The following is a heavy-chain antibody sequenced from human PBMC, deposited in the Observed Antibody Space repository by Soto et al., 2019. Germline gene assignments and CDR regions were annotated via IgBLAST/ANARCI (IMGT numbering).Heavy chain of an antibody. CDR2: ISWNSGRI. D-gene: IGHD3-16*01. V-gene: IGHV3-9*01. CDR3: TKARLWGGDGYDSCYYNAVDV. Sequence: EMQLVESGGGLVQPGMSLRLSCAASGFTFDDYAMYWVRQVPGKGLEWVSGISWNSGRIGYADSVKGRFTISRDNAKNSPYLQMNSLRPEDTALYYCTKARLWGGDGYDSCYYNAVDVWGQGTTVTVCS. CDR1: GFTFDDYA. J-gene: IGHJ6*02.